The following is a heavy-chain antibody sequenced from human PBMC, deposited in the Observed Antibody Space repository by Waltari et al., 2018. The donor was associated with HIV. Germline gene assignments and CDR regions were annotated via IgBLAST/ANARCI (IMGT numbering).Heavy chain of an antibody. J-gene: IGHJ4*02. D-gene: IGHD4-17*01. CDR2: IKTDGNST. V-gene: IGHV3-74*01. CDR3: GRGDYGGNSVGY. Sequence: EVQLVESGGGLVQPGGSLRLSCAASGFTFSTYWLHWVRQAPEKGLVWVSRIKTDGNSTSYADSVKGRFTISRDNAKNTLYLQMNRLRAEDTAVYYCGRGDYGGNSVGYWGQGTLVTVSS. CDR1: GFTFSTYW.